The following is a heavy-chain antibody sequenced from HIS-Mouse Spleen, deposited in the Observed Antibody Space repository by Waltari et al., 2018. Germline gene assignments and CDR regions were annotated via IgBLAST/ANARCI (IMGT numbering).Heavy chain of an antibody. D-gene: IGHD6-13*01. V-gene: IGHV3-30*18. J-gene: IGHJ5*02. Sequence: QVQLVESGGGVVQPGCSLRLSCAASGFTFSSNGLHLVRQAPGKGLEWVAVKSYDGSNKYYADSVKGRFTISRDNSKNTLYLQMNSLRAEDTAVYYCAKEYSSSHNWFDPWGQGTLVTVSS. CDR1: GFTFSSNG. CDR3: AKEYSSSHNWFDP. CDR2: KSYDGSNK.